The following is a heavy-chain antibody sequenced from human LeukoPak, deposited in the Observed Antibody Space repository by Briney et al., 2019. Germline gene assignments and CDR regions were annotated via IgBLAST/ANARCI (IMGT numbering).Heavy chain of an antibody. D-gene: IGHD2-15*01. Sequence: SETLSLTCNVPGGAFSTYHWTWIRQPPGKGLEWIGYIHPGGTTNYNPSLKSRVTMSVDTSKNQFSLRLSSVTAADTAVYYCVRPGQSSWWVYFDYWGQGTVVTVSS. CDR3: VRPGQSSWWVYFDY. V-gene: IGHV4-4*09. CDR1: GGAFSTYH. J-gene: IGHJ4*02. CDR2: IHPGGTT.